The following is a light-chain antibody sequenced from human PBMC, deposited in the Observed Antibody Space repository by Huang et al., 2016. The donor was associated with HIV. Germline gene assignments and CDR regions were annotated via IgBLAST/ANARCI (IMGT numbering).Light chain of an antibody. J-gene: IGKJ2*03. Sequence: EILLPQSPDTLSLSPGESATLSCRASQRVNNNDLDWYQKKPGQAPRLLIYRASTRATGLPDRFSGSGSGTDFTLTISRLEPDDFAVYYCQQFGSSPPYSFGQGTKLEIK. V-gene: IGKV3-20*01. CDR3: QQFGSSPPYS. CDR2: RAS. CDR1: QRVNNND.